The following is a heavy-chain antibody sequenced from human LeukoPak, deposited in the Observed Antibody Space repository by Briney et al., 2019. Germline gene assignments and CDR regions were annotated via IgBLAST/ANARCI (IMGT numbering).Heavy chain of an antibody. Sequence: ASVKVSFKASGGTFSSYAISWVRQAPGQGLEWMGGIIPIFGTANYAQKFQGRVTITTDESTSTAYMELSSLRSEDTAVYYCATYSTYYYDSSGYYHNWFDPWGQGTLVTVSS. V-gene: IGHV1-69*05. CDR2: IIPIFGTA. D-gene: IGHD3-22*01. CDR3: ATYSTYYYDSSGYYHNWFDP. J-gene: IGHJ5*02. CDR1: GGTFSSYA.